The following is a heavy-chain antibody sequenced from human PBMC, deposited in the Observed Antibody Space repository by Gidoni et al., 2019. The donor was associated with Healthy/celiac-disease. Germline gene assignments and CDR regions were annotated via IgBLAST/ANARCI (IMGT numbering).Heavy chain of an antibody. J-gene: IGHJ4*02. Sequence: QVQLVQSGAEVKKPGSSVTVSCKASGGPFSSYAISWVRQAPGQGLEWMGGIIPIFGTANYAQKFQGRVTITADESTSTAYMELSSLRSEDTAVYYCARAVMVQGVIMWGPFDYWGQGTLVTVSS. V-gene: IGHV1-69*01. D-gene: IGHD3-10*01. CDR1: GGPFSSYA. CDR2: IIPIFGTA. CDR3: ARAVMVQGVIMWGPFDY.